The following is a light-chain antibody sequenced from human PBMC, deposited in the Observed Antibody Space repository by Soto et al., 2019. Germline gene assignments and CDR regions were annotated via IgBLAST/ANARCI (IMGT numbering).Light chain of an antibody. CDR3: QQYNNWPPRWT. V-gene: IGKV3-15*01. CDR2: GAS. Sequence: EIVMTQSPATLSVSPGERATLSCRASQSVSSNLAWYQQKPGQAPRLLIYGASTRATGIPARFSGSGSGTEFTLTISSLQSEDFELYYCQQYNNWPPRWTFGQGSKVDIK. J-gene: IGKJ1*01. CDR1: QSVSSN.